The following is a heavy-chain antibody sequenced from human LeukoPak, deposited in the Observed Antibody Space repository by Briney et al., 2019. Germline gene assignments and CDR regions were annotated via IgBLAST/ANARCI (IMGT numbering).Heavy chain of an antibody. CDR3: TKDYCSGASCPFDC. CDR2: ISGSGSNT. D-gene: IGHD2-15*01. V-gene: IGHV3-23*01. J-gene: IGHJ4*02. Sequence: PGESLRLSCAASGFTFKNYATNWVRQAPGKGLEWVSAISGSGSNTYYADSVKGRFTISRDNSKNTLYLQMNGLKAEDTAVYYCTKDYCSGASCPFDCWGQGTLVTVSS. CDR1: GFTFKNYA.